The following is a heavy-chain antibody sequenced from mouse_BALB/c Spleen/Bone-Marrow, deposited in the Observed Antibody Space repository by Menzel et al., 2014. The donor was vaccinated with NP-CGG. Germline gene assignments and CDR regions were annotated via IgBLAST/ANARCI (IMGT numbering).Heavy chain of an antibody. J-gene: IGHJ2*01. Sequence: VQLQQSGGGLVQPGGSRKLSCAASGFTFSSFGMHWVRQAPEKGLEWVAYISSGSSTVYYADKVMGRFTISRDNPKNTLFLQMTSLRSEDTAMYYCARSGSSSGYFDYWGQGTTLTVSS. D-gene: IGHD1-1*01. V-gene: IGHV5-17*02. CDR2: ISSGSSTV. CDR3: ARSGSSSGYFDY. CDR1: GFTFSSFG.